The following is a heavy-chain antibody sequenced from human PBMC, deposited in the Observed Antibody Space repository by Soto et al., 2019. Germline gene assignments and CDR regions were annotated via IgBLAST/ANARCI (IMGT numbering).Heavy chain of an antibody. Sequence: GSGPTLVNPTQTLTLTCTFSGFSLSSYGMCVSWIRQPPGKALEWLARIDWDDAKFYSTSLRSRLTISRDTSKNQVVLTMTNMDPEDTATYYCARIHRYGGRAVDFDYWGQGTLVTVSS. D-gene: IGHD2-15*01. CDR1: GFSLSSYGMC. J-gene: IGHJ4*02. CDR3: ARIHRYGGRAVDFDY. V-gene: IGHV2-70*17. CDR2: IDWDDAK.